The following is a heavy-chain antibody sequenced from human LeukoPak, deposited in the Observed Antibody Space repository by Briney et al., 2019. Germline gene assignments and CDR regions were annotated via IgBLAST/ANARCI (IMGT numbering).Heavy chain of an antibody. CDR3: ASPSRALYYDFWSGSPPFVY. D-gene: IGHD3-3*01. Sequence: ASVKVSCKASGGTFSSYAISWERQAPGQGLEWMGGIIPIFGTANYAQKFQGRVTITTDESTSTAYMELSSLRSEDTAVYYCASPSRALYYDFWSGSPPFVYWGQGTLVTVSS. V-gene: IGHV1-69*05. CDR2: IIPIFGTA. CDR1: GGTFSSYA. J-gene: IGHJ4*02.